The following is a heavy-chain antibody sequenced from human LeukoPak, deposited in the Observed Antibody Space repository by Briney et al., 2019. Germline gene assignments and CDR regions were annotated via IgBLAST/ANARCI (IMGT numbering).Heavy chain of an antibody. V-gene: IGHV4-59*01. Sequence: ASETLSLTCTVSGGSISGYYWSWIRQPPGKGLEWIGYIYYSGSANYNPSLKGRVTMSVHTSKNQFSLKVSSVTAADTAVYFCARGSCSSTSCYYFDYWGQGTLVTVSP. CDR2: IYYSGSA. D-gene: IGHD2-2*01. J-gene: IGHJ4*02. CDR1: GGSISGYY. CDR3: ARGSCSSTSCYYFDY.